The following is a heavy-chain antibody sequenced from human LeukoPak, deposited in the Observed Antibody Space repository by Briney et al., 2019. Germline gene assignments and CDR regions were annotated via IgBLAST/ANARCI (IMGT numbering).Heavy chain of an antibody. J-gene: IGHJ6*03. V-gene: IGHV3-53*01. CDR3: AREGQYYMDV. Sequence: PGGSLRLSCAASGFTVTDKYMSWVRQAPGKGLEWVSVIKSGGDTHYADPVKGRLAASRDNLKNTVHLQMNNLRAEDTAVYYCAREGQYYMDVWGKGTTVIVSS. CDR2: IKSGGDT. CDR1: GFTVTDKY.